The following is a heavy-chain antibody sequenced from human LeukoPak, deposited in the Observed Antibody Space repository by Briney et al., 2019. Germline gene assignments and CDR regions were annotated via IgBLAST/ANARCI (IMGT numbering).Heavy chain of an antibody. V-gene: IGHV3-74*01. D-gene: IGHD2/OR15-2a*01. CDR2: INSDGSST. J-gene: IGHJ4*02. Sequence: PGGSLRLSCAASGFTFSSYWMHWVRHTPGKGLVWVSRINSDGSSTYYADSVKGRFTISRDNSKNTLYLQMNSLRAEDTAVYYCAKLPGKANSRQTTKSYYFDYWGQGTLVTVSS. CDR3: AKLPGKANSRQTTKSYYFDY. CDR1: GFTFSSYW.